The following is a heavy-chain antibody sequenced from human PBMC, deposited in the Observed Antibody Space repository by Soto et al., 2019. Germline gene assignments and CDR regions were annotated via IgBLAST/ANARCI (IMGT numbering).Heavy chain of an antibody. Sequence: QVQLQESGPGLVKPSETLSLTCTVSGGSISSYYWSWIRQPPGKGLEWIGYIYYSGSTNYNPSLKTRVTISVDTPKNQFSLKLSSVTAADTAVYYCARVSCDLGYCGSTSCYAPLDYWGQGTLVTVSS. D-gene: IGHD2-2*01. CDR2: IYYSGST. J-gene: IGHJ4*02. V-gene: IGHV4-59*01. CDR3: ARVSCDLGYCGSTSCYAPLDY. CDR1: GGSISSYY.